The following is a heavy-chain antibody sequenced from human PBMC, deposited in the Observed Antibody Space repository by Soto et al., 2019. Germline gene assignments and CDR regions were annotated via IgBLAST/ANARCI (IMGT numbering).Heavy chain of an antibody. D-gene: IGHD3-16*01. V-gene: IGHV1-18*01. Sequence: ASVKVSCKASGYTFISYGISWVRQAPGQGLEWMGWISAYNGNTNYAQKLQGRVTMTTDTSTSTAYMELRSLRSDDTAVYYCARDPHLGLDPFSRAFDIWGQGTMVTVSS. CDR2: ISAYNGNT. CDR1: GYTFISYG. J-gene: IGHJ3*02. CDR3: ARDPHLGLDPFSRAFDI.